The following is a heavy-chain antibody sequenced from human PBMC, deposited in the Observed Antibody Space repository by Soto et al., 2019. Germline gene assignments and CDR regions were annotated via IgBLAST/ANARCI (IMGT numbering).Heavy chain of an antibody. D-gene: IGHD4-4*01. J-gene: IGHJ4*02. CDR1: GFTVSSKY. CDR2: ISGGSGVT. V-gene: IGHV3-23*04. Sequence: EVQLVESGGDLVQPGGSLRLSCAASGFTVSSKYMSWVRQGPGKGLEWVSSISGGSGVTSYADSVVGRFTISRDNSKNTLYLHMSALRGEDTATYYCAKTTYSSTSSSFDHWGPGTLVTVSS. CDR3: AKTTYSSTSSSFDH.